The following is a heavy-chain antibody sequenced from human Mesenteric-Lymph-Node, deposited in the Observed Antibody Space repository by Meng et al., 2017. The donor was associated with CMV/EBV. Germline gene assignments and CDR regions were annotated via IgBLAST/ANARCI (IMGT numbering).Heavy chain of an antibody. Sequence: QVQLQQRGAGLLKPSETLPLTCAVYGGSFSGYYWSWIRQPPGKGLEWIGEINHSGSTNYNPSLKSRVTISVDTSKNQFSLKLSSVTAADTAVYYCARHQRWLKSEGGFNYWGQGTLVTVAS. CDR1: GGSFSGYY. J-gene: IGHJ4*02. CDR3: ARHQRWLKSEGGFNY. V-gene: IGHV4-34*01. CDR2: INHSGST. D-gene: IGHD4-23*01.